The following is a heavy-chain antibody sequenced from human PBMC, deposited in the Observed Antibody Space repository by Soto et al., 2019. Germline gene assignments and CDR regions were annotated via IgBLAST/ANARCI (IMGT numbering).Heavy chain of an antibody. Sequence: QVHLQESGPGLVNASGTLSLTCGVSGGSISTNNWWSWVRQTPGQGLEWIAEVYHSGSTNYNPSHKSRLTLSVDQSKTQFSLRLTSVTAADSAVYYCARAKLCNSLSCPHSFDTWGQGTLVSVSS. CDR3: ARAKLCNSLSCPHSFDT. J-gene: IGHJ4*02. CDR1: GGSISTNNW. V-gene: IGHV4-4*02. D-gene: IGHD2-2*01. CDR2: VYHSGST.